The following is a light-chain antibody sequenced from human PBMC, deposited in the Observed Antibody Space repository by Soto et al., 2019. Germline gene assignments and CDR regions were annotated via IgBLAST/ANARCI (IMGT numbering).Light chain of an antibody. CDR3: QQYTKWRT. CDR2: GAS. J-gene: IGKJ1*01. Sequence: EIVMTQSPATLSVSPGESATLSCRASQSISNNLAWYQQKPGQAPRLLVYGASTRATNIPARFSGSGSGTEFTLTINSLQSEDFAVYYCQQYTKWRTFGQGTKVDIK. V-gene: IGKV3-15*01. CDR1: QSISNN.